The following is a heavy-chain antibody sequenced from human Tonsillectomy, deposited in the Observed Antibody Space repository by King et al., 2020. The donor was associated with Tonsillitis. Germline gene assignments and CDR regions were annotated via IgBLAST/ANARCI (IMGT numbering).Heavy chain of an antibody. CDR2: IYPGGTT. D-gene: IGHD3-16*02. V-gene: IGHV3-53*01. CDR3: ATWALYRSYFDY. CDR1: GFTVNNNY. J-gene: IGHJ4*02. Sequence: VQLVESGGGLIQPGGSLRLSCAASGFTVNNNYMSWVRQAPGKGLEWVSVIYPGGTTFYADSVKGRFTISRDNSKNTLSLQMNNLRAEDTAVYYCATWALYRSYFDYWGQGTLVTVSS.